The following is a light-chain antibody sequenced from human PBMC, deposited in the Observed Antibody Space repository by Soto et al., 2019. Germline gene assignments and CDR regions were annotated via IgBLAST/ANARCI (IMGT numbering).Light chain of an antibody. CDR2: GAS. Sequence: EIVLTQSPGTLSLSPGERATLSCRASQRVSSSYLAWYQQKPGQAPRLLIYGASSRATGIPDMFSGSGSGTDFTLTISRLEPEDFAVYFCQRYGSSPQFTFGQGTKVEI. J-gene: IGKJ2*01. CDR1: QRVSSSY. V-gene: IGKV3-20*01. CDR3: QRYGSSPQFT.